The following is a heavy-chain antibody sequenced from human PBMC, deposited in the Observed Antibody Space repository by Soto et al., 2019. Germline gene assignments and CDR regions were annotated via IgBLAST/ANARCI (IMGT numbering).Heavy chain of an antibody. J-gene: IGHJ4*02. CDR2: ISSSSSYI. V-gene: IGHV3-21*01. D-gene: IGHD3-16*02. CDR3: ARDPAYYVWGSYRSEDFYFDY. CDR1: GFTFSSYS. Sequence: EVQLVESGGGLVKPGGSPRLSCAASGFTFSSYSMNWVRQAPGKGLEWVSSISSSSSYIYYADSVKGRFTISRDNAKNSLYLQMNSLRAEDTAVYYCARDPAYYVWGSYRSEDFYFDYWGQGTLVTVSS.